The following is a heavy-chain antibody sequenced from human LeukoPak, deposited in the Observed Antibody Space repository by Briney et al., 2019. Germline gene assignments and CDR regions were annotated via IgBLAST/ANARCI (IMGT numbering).Heavy chain of an antibody. J-gene: IGHJ5*02. CDR1: GYTFTSYG. D-gene: IGHD3-22*01. CDR3: ARDQTTYYYDSSGYYPNWFDP. V-gene: IGHV1-18*01. Sequence: GASVKVSCKASGYTFTSYGISWVRQAPGQGLEWMGWISAYNGNTNYAQKLQGRVTMTTDTSTSTAYMELRSLRSDDTAVYYCARDQTTYYYDSSGYYPNWFDPWGQGTLVTVSS. CDR2: ISAYNGNT.